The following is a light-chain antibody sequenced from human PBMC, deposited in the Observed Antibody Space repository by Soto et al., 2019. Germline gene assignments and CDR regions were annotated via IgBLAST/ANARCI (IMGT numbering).Light chain of an antibody. Sequence: EIVMTQSPGTLSLSPGERATLSCRASQSVSSRLAWYQQKPGQAPRLLISGASSRATGIPDRFSGSGSGTDFTLTISRLEPEDFAVYYCQQYGSSPSTFGQGTRLEIK. CDR3: QQYGSSPST. J-gene: IGKJ5*01. V-gene: IGKV3-20*01. CDR1: QSVSSR. CDR2: GAS.